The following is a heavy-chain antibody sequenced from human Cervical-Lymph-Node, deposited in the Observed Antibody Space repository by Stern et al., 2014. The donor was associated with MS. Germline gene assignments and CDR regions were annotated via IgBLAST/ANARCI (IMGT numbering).Heavy chain of an antibody. CDR2: ISSRDGTI. CDR1: GFTFSDYY. D-gene: IGHD3-10*01. J-gene: IGHJ4*02. CDR3: ARAGGSKDDF. Sequence: VQLLESGGGLVKPGGSLRLSCAASGFTFSDYYMNWMRQAPGKGLEWISYISSRDGTIFYADSVKGRFTISRDNAKKSLYLQMNSLRAEDTAVYYCARAGGSKDDFWGQGTLVTVSS. V-gene: IGHV3-11*01.